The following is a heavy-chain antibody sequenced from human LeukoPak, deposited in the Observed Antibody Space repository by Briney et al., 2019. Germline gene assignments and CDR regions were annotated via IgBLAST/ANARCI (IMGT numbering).Heavy chain of an antibody. CDR3: ARLGGYYFDY. CDR2: IYHSGST. V-gene: IGHV4-34*01. D-gene: IGHD3-16*01. CDR1: GGSFSGYY. Sequence: PSETLSLTCAVYGGSFSGYYWSWIRQPPGKGLEWIGYIYHSGSTYYNPSLKSRVTISVDRSKNQCSLKLTSVTAADTAVYYCARLGGYYFDYWGQGTLVTVSS. J-gene: IGHJ4*02.